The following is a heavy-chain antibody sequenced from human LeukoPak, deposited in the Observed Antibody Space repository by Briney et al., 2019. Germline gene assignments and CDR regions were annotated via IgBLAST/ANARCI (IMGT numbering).Heavy chain of an antibody. CDR1: FAASGFTFSSYG. V-gene: IGHV3-30*18. J-gene: IGHJ4*02. Sequence: GGSLRLSCAASGFAASGFTFSSYGMHWVCQAPGKGLEWVAVISYDGSNKYYADSVKGRFTISRDNSKNTLYLQMNSLRAEDTAVYYCAKDAATHYYFDYWGQGTLVTVSS. CDR2: ISYDGSNK. D-gene: IGHD6-25*01. CDR3: AKDAATHYYFDY.